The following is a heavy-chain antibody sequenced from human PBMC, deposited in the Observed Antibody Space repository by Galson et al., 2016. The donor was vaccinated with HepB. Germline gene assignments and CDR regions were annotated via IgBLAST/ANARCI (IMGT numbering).Heavy chain of an antibody. CDR1: GGSISTIGYY. V-gene: IGHV4-39*01. CDR3: ARHRGYNYGHIDY. Sequence: LSLTCTVSGGSISTIGYYWGWVRQPPGKGLEWIGSIYYNGGVYYCPSLRGRVTISVDTSRNQFSLKLSSVTATDTAVYYCARHRGYNYGHIDYWGQGTLVTVSS. CDR2: IYYNGGV. J-gene: IGHJ4*02. D-gene: IGHD5-18*01.